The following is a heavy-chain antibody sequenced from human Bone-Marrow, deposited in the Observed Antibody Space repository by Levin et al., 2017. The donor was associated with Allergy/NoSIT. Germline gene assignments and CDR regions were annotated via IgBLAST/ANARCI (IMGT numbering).Heavy chain of an antibody. CDR1: GGSISSNNY. D-gene: IGHD4-23*01. CDR2: IYHSGGP. CDR3: VRNGGSDGGNWFDP. J-gene: IGHJ5*02. V-gene: IGHV4-4*02. Sequence: SQTLSLTCAVSGGSISSNNYWSWVRQPPGKGLEWIGEIYHSGGPNYDPSLKSRVTISMDKSKNQLSLRLSSVTAADTAMYYCVRNGGSDGGNWFDPWGQGTLVTVSS.